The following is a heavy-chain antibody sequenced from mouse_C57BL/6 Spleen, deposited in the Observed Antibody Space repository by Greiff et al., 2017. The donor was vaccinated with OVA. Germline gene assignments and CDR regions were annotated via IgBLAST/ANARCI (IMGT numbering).Heavy chain of an antibody. CDR3: ARGEQLRLFDY. CDR2: ISYDGSN. Sequence: ESGPGLVKPSQSLSLTCSVTGYSITSGYYWNWNRQFPGNKLEWMGYISYDGSNNYNPSLKNRISITRDTSKNQFFLKLNSVTTEDTATYYCARGEQLRLFDYWGQGTTLTVSS. CDR1: GYSITSGYY. V-gene: IGHV3-6*01. J-gene: IGHJ2*01. D-gene: IGHD3-2*02.